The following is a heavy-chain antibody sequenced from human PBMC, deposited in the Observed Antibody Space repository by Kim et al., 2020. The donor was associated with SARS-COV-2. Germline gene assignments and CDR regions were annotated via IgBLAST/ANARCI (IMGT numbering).Heavy chain of an antibody. CDR1: GFTFSSYG. CDR3: AKEGGVGASDQYYFDY. J-gene: IGHJ4*02. CDR2: ISYDGSNK. Sequence: GGSLRLSCAASGFTFSSYGMHWVRQAPGKGLEWVAVISYDGSNKYYADSVKGRFTISRDNSKNTLYLQMNSLRAEDTAVYYCAKEGGVGASDQYYFDYWGQGTLVTVSS. V-gene: IGHV3-30*18. D-gene: IGHD1-26*01.